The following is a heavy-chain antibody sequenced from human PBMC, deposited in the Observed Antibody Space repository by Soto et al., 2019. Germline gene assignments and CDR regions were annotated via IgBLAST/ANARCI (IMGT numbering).Heavy chain of an antibody. V-gene: IGHV3-30-3*01. J-gene: IGHJ6*02. Sequence: QVQLVESGGGVVQPGRSLRLSCAASGFTFSSYSMHWVRQAPGKGLEWVAAMSFDGNSKYFADSVKGRFTISRDNSKNTLSLQMNSLRVEDTAVYYCARKPPSAIQGWAFGMDVWGQGTTVSVSS. CDR1: GFTFSSYS. D-gene: IGHD2-21*01. CDR3: ARKPPSAIQGWAFGMDV. CDR2: MSFDGNSK.